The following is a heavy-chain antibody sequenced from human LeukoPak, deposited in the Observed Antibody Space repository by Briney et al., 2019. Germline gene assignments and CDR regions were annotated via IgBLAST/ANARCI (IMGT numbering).Heavy chain of an antibody. J-gene: IGHJ4*02. CDR1: GDSVSGHY. D-gene: IGHD6-19*01. Sequence: SETLSLTCAVSGDSVSGHYWDWIRQTPGKGLEWIGYIYASGSANYHPSLQSRVTISLDTSENHVSLRLTSVTAEDTAVYYCARGDLRLVPDYWGQGTLVTVSS. V-gene: IGHV4-59*02. CDR3: ARGDLRLVPDY. CDR2: IYASGSA.